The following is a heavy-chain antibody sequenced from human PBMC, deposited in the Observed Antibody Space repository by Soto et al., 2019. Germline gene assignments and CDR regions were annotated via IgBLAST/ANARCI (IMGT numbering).Heavy chain of an antibody. CDR1: GFSLSTSGVG. V-gene: IGHV2-5*01. CDR3: AHSRMLIGGYCSSTSCYTAAFDI. Sequence: VSGPTLVNPTQTLTLTCTFSGFSLSTSGVGVGWIRQPPGKALEWLALIYWNDDKRYSPSLKSRLTITKDTSKNQVVLTMTNMDPVDTATYYCAHSRMLIGGYCSSTSCYTAAFDIWGQGTMVTVSS. D-gene: IGHD2-2*02. CDR2: IYWNDDK. J-gene: IGHJ3*02.